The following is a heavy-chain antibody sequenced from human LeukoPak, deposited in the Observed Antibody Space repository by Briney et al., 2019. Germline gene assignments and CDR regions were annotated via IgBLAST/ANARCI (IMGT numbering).Heavy chain of an antibody. CDR1: GFTFSVYW. J-gene: IGHJ4*02. Sequence: GGSLRLSCVTSGFTFSVYWMHWVRQVPGKGLMGVSRISSDGSITTYADSVKGRFTIPRDIARNTLYLQVNSLTADDTAVYYCAGSGYYNGYDYWGQGTLVTVSS. V-gene: IGHV3-74*01. CDR3: AGSGYYNGYDY. D-gene: IGHD3-10*01. CDR2: ISSDGSIT.